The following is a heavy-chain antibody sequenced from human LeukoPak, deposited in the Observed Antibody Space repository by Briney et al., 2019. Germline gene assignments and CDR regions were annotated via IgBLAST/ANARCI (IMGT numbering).Heavy chain of an antibody. CDR3: AKGIRYSSSWYVFDY. J-gene: IGHJ4*02. V-gene: IGHV3-9*03. CDR1: GFTFDDYA. D-gene: IGHD6-13*01. Sequence: PGGSLRLSCAASGFTFDDYAMHWVRQAPGKGLEWVSGISWNSGSIGYADSVKGRFTISRDNAKNSLYLQMNSLRAEDMALYYCAKGIRYSSSWYVFDYWGQGTLVTVSS. CDR2: ISWNSGSI.